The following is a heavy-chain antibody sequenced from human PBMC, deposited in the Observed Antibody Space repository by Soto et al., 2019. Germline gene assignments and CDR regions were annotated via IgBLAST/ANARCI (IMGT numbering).Heavy chain of an antibody. CDR3: ARDWGYYDILTGFYYYYGMEV. J-gene: IGHJ6*02. Sequence: SETLSLTCTVSGGSISSYYWSWILQPPGKGLEWIGYIYYSGSTNYNPSLKSRVTISVDTSKNQFSLKLSSVTAADTAVYYCARDWGYYDILTGFYYYYGMEVWGQGTTVTVSS. CDR2: IYYSGST. V-gene: IGHV4-59*01. D-gene: IGHD3-9*01. CDR1: GGSISSYY.